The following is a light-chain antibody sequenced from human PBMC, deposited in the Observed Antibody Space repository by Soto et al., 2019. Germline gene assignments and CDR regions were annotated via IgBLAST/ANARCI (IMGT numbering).Light chain of an antibody. CDR3: GTWDSNSWV. V-gene: IGLV4-60*02. CDR2: LEGSGSY. CDR1: SGHSSYI. Sequence: QPVLTQSSSASASLGSSVKLTCTLSSGHSSYIIAWHQQQPGKAPRYLMKLEGSGSYNKGSGVPDRFSGSSSGADRYLTISNLQFEDEADYYYGTWDSNSWVFGGGTKLTVL. J-gene: IGLJ3*02.